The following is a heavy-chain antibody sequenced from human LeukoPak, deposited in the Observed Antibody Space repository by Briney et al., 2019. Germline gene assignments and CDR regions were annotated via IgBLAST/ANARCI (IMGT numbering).Heavy chain of an antibody. CDR1: GGSISSSNW. Sequence: SETLSLTCAVSGGSISSSNWWSWVRQPPGKGLEWIGEIYPSVSTNYNPSLKSRVTISVDKSKNQFSLKLSSVTAADTAVYYCARDSSGYYRHAFDIWGQGTMVTVSS. J-gene: IGHJ3*02. D-gene: IGHD3-22*01. CDR2: IYPSVST. V-gene: IGHV4-4*02. CDR3: ARDSSGYYRHAFDI.